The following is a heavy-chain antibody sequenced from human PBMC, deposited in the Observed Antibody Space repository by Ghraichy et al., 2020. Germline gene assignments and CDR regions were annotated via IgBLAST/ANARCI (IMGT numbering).Heavy chain of an antibody. CDR3: ARGPRRHRKGLTTVTYFDY. D-gene: IGHD4-17*01. J-gene: IGHJ4*02. V-gene: IGHV4-34*01. Sequence: SETLSLTCAVYGGSFSGYYWSWIRQPPGKGLEWIGEINHSGSTNYNPSLKSRVTISVDTSKNQFSLKLSSVTAADTAVYYCARGPRRHRKGLTTVTYFDYWGQGTLVTVSS. CDR1: GGSFSGYY. CDR2: INHSGST.